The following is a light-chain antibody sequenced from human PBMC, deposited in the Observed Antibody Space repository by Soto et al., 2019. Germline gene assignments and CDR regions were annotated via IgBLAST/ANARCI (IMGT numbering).Light chain of an antibody. J-gene: IGKJ1*01. Sequence: DIQMTQSPSTLSASVGDRVTITCRASQSTSSWLAWYQQKPGKAPNLLIYDASTLVSGVPSRFSGSGSVTEFTLTISSLQPDDFATYYCQQYRTFGQGTKVEIK. CDR3: QQYRT. CDR1: QSTSSW. V-gene: IGKV1-5*01. CDR2: DAS.